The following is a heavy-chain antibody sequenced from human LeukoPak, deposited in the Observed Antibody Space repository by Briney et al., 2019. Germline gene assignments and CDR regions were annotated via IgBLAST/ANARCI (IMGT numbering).Heavy chain of an antibody. Sequence: PSETLSLTCTVSGGSISSYYWSWIRQPPGKGLEWIGEINHSGSTNYNPSLKSRVTISVDSSKNQFSLKLSSVTAADTAVYYCARLLAAAGTSDYWGQGTLVTVSS. D-gene: IGHD6-13*01. CDR1: GGSISSYY. CDR3: ARLLAAAGTSDY. CDR2: INHSGST. V-gene: IGHV4-34*01. J-gene: IGHJ4*02.